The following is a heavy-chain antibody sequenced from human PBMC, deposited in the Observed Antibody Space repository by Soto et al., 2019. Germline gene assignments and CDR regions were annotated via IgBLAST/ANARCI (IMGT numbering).Heavy chain of an antibody. V-gene: IGHV3-23*01. D-gene: IGHD3-22*01. CDR1: GFTFSSYA. CDR3: ARAEYYYDSSGYYGSYYFDY. CDR2: ISGSGGST. Sequence: GGSLRLSCAASGFTFSSYAMSWVRQAPGKGLEWVSAISGSGGSTYYADSVKGRFTISRDNSKNTLFLQMDSLRAEDTAIYYCARAEYYYDSSGYYGSYYFDYWGQGTLVTVSS. J-gene: IGHJ4*02.